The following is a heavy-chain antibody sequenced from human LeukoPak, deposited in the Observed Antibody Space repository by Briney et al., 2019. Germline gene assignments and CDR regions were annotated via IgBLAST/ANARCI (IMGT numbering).Heavy chain of an antibody. CDR3: VSSSTSWDWFDP. V-gene: IGHV1-69*13. CDR2: IIPIFGTA. CDR1: GGTFSSYA. Sequence: SVKVSCKASGGTFSSYAISWVRQAPGQGLEWMGGIIPIFGTANYAQKFQGRVTITAVESTSTAYMELSSLRSEDTAVYYCVSSSTSWDWFDPWGQGTLVTVSS. D-gene: IGHD2-2*01. J-gene: IGHJ5*02.